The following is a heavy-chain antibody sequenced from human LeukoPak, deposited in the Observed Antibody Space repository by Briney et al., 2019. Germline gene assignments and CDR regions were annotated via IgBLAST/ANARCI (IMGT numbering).Heavy chain of an antibody. CDR2: LSAYNGNT. D-gene: IGHD3-22*01. Sequence: ASVKVSCKASGYTFTSYGISWVRQAPGQGLEWMGWLSAYNGNTNYAQKLQGRVTMTTDTSTSTAYMELRSLRSDDTAVYYCARDGVYDSSGNLGMDVWGQGTTVTVSS. V-gene: IGHV1-18*01. J-gene: IGHJ6*02. CDR3: ARDGVYDSSGNLGMDV. CDR1: GYTFTSYG.